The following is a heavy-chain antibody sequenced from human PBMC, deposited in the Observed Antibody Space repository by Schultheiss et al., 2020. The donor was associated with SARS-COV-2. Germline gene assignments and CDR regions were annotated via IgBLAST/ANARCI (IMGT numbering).Heavy chain of an antibody. CDR2: ISGSGGST. CDR3: AKEVGSHTRELDPKQYYYYYGMDV. J-gene: IGHJ6*02. D-gene: IGHD1-26*01. Sequence: GGSLRLSCAASGFTFSSYAMSWVRQAPGKGLEWVSAISGSGGSTYYADSVKGRFTISRDNSKNTLYLQMNSLRAEDTAVYYCAKEVGSHTRELDPKQYYYYYGMDVWGQGTTVTVSS. V-gene: IGHV3-23*01. CDR1: GFTFSSYA.